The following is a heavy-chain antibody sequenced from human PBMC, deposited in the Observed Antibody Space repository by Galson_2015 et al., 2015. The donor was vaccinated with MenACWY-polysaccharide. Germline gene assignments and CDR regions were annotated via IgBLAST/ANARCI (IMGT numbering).Heavy chain of an antibody. D-gene: IGHD4-11*01. CDR1: GFTFDDYA. CDR3: AKEGMTTVTTRYYYFYMDV. CDR2: ISWNSGSI. J-gene: IGHJ6*03. V-gene: IGHV3-9*01. Sequence: SLRLSCAASGFTFDDYAMHWVRQAPGKGLEWVSGISWNSGSIGYADSVKGRFTISRDNAKNSLYLQMNSPRAEDTALYYCAKEGMTTVTTRYYYFYMDVWGKGTTVTVSS.